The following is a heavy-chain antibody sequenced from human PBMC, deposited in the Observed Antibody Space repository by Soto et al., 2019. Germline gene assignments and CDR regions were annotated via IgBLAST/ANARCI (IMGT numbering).Heavy chain of an antibody. J-gene: IGHJ6*02. CDR1: GYTFTSYY. Sequence: ASVKVSCKASGYTFTSYYMHWVRQAPGQGLEWMGIINPSGGSTSYAQKFQGRVTMTRDTSTSTVYMELSSLRSEDTAVYYCARGPPGGDYTYYYYGMDVWGQGTTVTVSS. D-gene: IGHD4-17*01. CDR3: ARGPPGGDYTYYYYGMDV. V-gene: IGHV1-46*03. CDR2: INPSGGST.